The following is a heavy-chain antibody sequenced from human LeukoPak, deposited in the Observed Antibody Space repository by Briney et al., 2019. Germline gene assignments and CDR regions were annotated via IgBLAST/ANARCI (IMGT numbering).Heavy chain of an antibody. J-gene: IGHJ1*01. CDR1: GFSFRSHG. CDR3: AKDDDWGRFNH. V-gene: IGHV3-23*01. CDR2: ISPRGDIT. Sequence: GGTLRLSCAASGFSFRSHGMNWVRQAPGKGREWVSGISPRGDITYYKDSVRGRFTISRDNFKNTVSLQLNSLRAEDTAMYYCAKDDDWGRFNHWGQGTLVTVSS. D-gene: IGHD3-16*01.